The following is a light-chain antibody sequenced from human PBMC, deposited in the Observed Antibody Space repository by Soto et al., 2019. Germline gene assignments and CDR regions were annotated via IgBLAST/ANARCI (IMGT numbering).Light chain of an antibody. CDR1: QTISTN. CDR3: QQYNNWPFS. V-gene: IGKV3-15*01. CDR2: DIS. J-gene: IGKJ5*01. Sequence: EIVLTQSPATLSLSPGERATLSCRASQTISTNFAWYQLKRGQPPRLLIYDISTRATGVPARFSGSGSGTEFTLTISGLQSEDFALYFCQQYNNWPFSFGQGTRLEIK.